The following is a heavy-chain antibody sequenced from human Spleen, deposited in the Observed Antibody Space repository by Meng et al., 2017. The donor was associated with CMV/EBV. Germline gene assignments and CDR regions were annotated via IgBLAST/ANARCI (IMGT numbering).Heavy chain of an antibody. CDR2: INYIGST. CDR3: ARYYDTRGDAFDI. Sequence: SCTVSGDSVSSGDYYWSWIRQPPGKGLEWIGYINYIGSTDDNPSLKSRVTMSVDTSKNQFSLRLSSVTAADTAVYYCARYYDTRGDAFDIWGQGTMVTVSS. CDR1: GDSVSSGDYY. D-gene: IGHD3-22*01. J-gene: IGHJ3*02. V-gene: IGHV4-61*08.